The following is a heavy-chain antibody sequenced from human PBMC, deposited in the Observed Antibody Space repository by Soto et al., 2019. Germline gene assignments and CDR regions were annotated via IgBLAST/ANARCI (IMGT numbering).Heavy chain of an antibody. CDR1: GGTFSGHA. V-gene: IGHV1-69*06. Sequence: QVQLVQSGAEVRKPGSSVKVSCEASGGTFSGHAISWVRQAPGQGPEWMGGLIPLFGTTQHAQRCQGRLTITADKSTTTAYMELNSLRVGDTAIYYCARAANWGYRLDAWGQGTLVTVSS. CDR2: LIPLFGTT. CDR3: ARAANWGYRLDA. J-gene: IGHJ5*02. D-gene: IGHD7-27*01.